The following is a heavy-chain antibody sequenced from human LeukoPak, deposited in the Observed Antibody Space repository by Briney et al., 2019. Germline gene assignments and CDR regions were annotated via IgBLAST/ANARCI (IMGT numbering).Heavy chain of an antibody. D-gene: IGHD3-22*01. CDR2: IYYSGST. Sequence: SETLSLTCTVSGGSISSGDYYWSWIRQPPGKGLEWIGYIYYSGSTYYNPSLKSRVTISVDTSKNQFSLKLSSVTAADTAVYYCARGVQYYDSSGYYLDNFDYWGQGTLVTVSS. CDR3: ARGVQYYDSSGYYLDNFDY. J-gene: IGHJ4*02. V-gene: IGHV4-30-4*01. CDR1: GGSISSGDYY.